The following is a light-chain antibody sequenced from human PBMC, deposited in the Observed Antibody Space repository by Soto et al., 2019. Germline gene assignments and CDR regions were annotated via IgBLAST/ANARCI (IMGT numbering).Light chain of an antibody. J-gene: IGLJ1*01. Sequence: QSLLTQPASVSGSPGQSIIISCTGTISDVNDYNFVSWYQQHPGKAPKLMIYEVSYRPSGVSNRFSGSKSGNTASLTISGLQAEDEADYYCSSYTSSSTRGIYVFGSGTKVTVL. CDR2: EVS. CDR1: ISDVNDYNF. CDR3: SSYTSSSTRGIYV. V-gene: IGLV2-14*01.